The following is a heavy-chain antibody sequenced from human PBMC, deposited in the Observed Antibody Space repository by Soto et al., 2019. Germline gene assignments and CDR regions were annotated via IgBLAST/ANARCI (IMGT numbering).Heavy chain of an antibody. CDR2: INPNSGGT. CDR3: ARNYYDSSDRDYLDY. J-gene: IGHJ4*02. D-gene: IGHD3-22*01. CDR1: GFTFTGHY. V-gene: IGHV1-2*02. Sequence: ASVKVSCKASGFTFTGHYIHWVRQAPGQGLEWMGWINPNSGGTSYAQKFQGRVTMTRDTSITTAYMELSRLRSDDTAVYYCARNYYDSSDRDYLDYWGQGTPVTVPS.